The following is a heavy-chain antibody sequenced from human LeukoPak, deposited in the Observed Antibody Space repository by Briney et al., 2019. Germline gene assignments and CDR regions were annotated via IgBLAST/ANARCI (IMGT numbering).Heavy chain of an antibody. Sequence: SETLSLTCTVSGGSISSSSYYWGWIRQPPGKGLEWIGSIYYSGSTYYNPSLKSRVTISVDTSKYQFSLKLSSVTAADTAVYYCARDHYYGSGKFDPWGQGTLVTVSS. D-gene: IGHD3-10*01. V-gene: IGHV4-39*07. CDR1: GGSISSSSYY. CDR3: ARDHYYGSGKFDP. J-gene: IGHJ5*02. CDR2: IYYSGST.